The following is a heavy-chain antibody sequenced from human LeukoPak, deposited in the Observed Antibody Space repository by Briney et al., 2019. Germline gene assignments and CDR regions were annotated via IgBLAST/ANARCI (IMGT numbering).Heavy chain of an antibody. CDR2: ISYDGSNK. J-gene: IGHJ4*02. D-gene: IGHD3-22*01. V-gene: IGHV3-30*04. CDR3: ARGPYYYYDSSGYYFDY. CDR1: GFTFSGYA. Sequence: GGSLRLSCAASGFTFSGYAMHWVRQAPGKGLEWVAVISYDGSNKYYADSVKGRFTISRDNSKNTLYLQMNSLRAEDTAVYYCARGPYYYYDSSGYYFDYWGQGTLVTVSS.